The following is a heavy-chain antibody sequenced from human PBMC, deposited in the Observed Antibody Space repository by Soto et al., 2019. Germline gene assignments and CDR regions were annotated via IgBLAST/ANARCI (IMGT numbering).Heavy chain of an antibody. CDR3: AYSSGWWRLDV. D-gene: IGHD6-19*01. CDR1: GGSINNGYW. Sequence: QVHLQESGPGLVKPSGTLSLTCGVSGGSINNGYWWTWVRQPPGKGLEWIGEKHHSGSTNYNLSLKSRVSISLDKSKTQFSLILSSVTAADTAMYYCAYSSGWWRLDVWGQGTTVTVSS. V-gene: IGHV4-4*02. J-gene: IGHJ6*02. CDR2: KHHSGST.